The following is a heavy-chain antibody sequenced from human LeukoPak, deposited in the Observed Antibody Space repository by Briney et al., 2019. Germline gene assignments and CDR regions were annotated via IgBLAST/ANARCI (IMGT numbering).Heavy chain of an antibody. CDR3: ARGPPPDFDY. CDR2: IYYSGST. Sequence: SETLSLTCTVSGGSISSSSYSWGWLRQPPGKGLEWIGSIYYSGSTYYNPSLKSRVTISVDTSKNQFSLKLSSVTAADTAVYYCARGPPPDFDYWGRGTLVTVSS. CDR1: GGSISSSSYS. J-gene: IGHJ4*02. V-gene: IGHV4-39*07.